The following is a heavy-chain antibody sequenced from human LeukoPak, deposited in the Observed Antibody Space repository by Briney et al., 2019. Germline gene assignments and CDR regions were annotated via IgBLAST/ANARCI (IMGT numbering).Heavy chain of an antibody. Sequence: GGSLRLSCAASGFTFSPYWMHWVRQAPGKGLEWVSAISGSGGSTYYADSVKGRFTISRANSKNTLYLQMNTLRAEDTAVYYCAKGHSSGWYGNYYFDYWGQGTLVTVSS. J-gene: IGHJ4*02. V-gene: IGHV3-23*01. CDR2: ISGSGGST. CDR1: GFTFSPYW. CDR3: AKGHSSGWYGNYYFDY. D-gene: IGHD6-19*01.